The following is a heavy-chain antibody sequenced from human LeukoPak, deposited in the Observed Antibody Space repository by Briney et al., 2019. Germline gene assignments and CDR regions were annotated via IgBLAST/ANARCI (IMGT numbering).Heavy chain of an antibody. CDR1: GGSITTYY. Sequence: PSETLSLTCTVSGGSITTYYWTWIRQPPGKGLEWIGYIYNSGSTNYNPSLKSRVTISEDTSKNQFSLNLTSVTAADTAIYYCARVSPRDWIDPWGQGTLVTVSS. CDR2: IYNSGST. J-gene: IGHJ5*02. V-gene: IGHV4-59*01. CDR3: ARVSPRDWIDP.